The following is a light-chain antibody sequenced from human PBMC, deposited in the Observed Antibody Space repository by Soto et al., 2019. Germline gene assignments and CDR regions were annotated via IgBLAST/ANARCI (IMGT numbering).Light chain of an antibody. CDR3: HQYNHWPPLYS. CDR2: GDS. J-gene: IGKJ2*01. V-gene: IGKV3-15*01. CDR1: QSVSNN. Sequence: EVVLTQSPVTLSMSPGERATLSYRASQSVSNNLAWYQQKPGQAPRLLIYGDSTRATGVPARFSGSGSGTEFTLTIAGLQSEDIAIYYCHQYNHWPPLYSFGQGTRLEIK.